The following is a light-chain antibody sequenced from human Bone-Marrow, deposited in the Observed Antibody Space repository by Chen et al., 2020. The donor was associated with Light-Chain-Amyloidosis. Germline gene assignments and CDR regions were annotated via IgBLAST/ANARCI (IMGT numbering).Light chain of an antibody. Sequence: EIVLTQAPGTMCLSPGGGANLSCRASQTISSNYLTMYQKKFCQAPRLLIYGSSSISTGIPDRFTGSGSGTDFTLTINRLEPDDFAMSYCTQYGTSSLTFGGGTKVEIK. CDR2: GSS. J-gene: IGKJ4*01. CDR3: TQYGTSSLT. V-gene: IGKV3-20*01. CDR1: QTISSNY.